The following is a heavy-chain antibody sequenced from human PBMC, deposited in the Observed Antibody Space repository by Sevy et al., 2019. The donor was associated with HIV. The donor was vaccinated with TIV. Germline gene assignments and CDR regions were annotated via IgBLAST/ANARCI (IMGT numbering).Heavy chain of an antibody. CDR1: GFTFSSYA. J-gene: IGHJ3*02. CDR3: AKRVGATHDAFDI. D-gene: IGHD1-26*01. CDR2: ISGSGGST. Sequence: GGSVRLSCAASGFTFSSYAMSWVRQAPGKGLEWVSAISGSGGSTYYADSVKGRFTISRDNSKNTLYLQMNSLRAKDTAVYYCAKRVGATHDAFDIWGQGTMVTVSS. V-gene: IGHV3-23*01.